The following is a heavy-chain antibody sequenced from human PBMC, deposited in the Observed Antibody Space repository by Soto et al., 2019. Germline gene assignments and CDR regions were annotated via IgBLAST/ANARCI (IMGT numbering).Heavy chain of an antibody. CDR1: GDSIISGSY. CDR2: IYHGGTT. J-gene: IGHJ4*03. V-gene: IGHV4-38-2*02. D-gene: IGHD6-19*01. Sequence: SETLSLTCTFSGDSIISGSYWGWIRQPPGEGPEWIASIYHGGTTFYNPSLKSRISISVDTSKNQFSLRLTSVTAADTATYYCARVHVMVVAGSTFDYWGPGTLVTVSS. CDR3: ARVHVMVVAGSTFDY.